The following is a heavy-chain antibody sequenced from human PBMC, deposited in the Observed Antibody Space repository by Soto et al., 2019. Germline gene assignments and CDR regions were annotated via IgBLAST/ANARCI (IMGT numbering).Heavy chain of an antibody. CDR2: ITGSGDNT. D-gene: IGHD3-3*01. Sequence: GGSLRLSCSASGFMFSNYAMSWVRQAPGKGLEWVSSITGSGDNTYYADSVNGRFTISRDNSKNTVYLQMNSLRAEDTAVYYCARVPTIFGVVTTYNGMDVWGQGTTVTVSS. CDR3: ARVPTIFGVVTTYNGMDV. V-gene: IGHV3-23*01. J-gene: IGHJ6*02. CDR1: GFMFSNYA.